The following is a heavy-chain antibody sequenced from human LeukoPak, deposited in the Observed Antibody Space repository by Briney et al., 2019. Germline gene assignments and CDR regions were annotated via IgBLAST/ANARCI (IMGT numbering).Heavy chain of an antibody. J-gene: IGHJ4*02. CDR2: INHSGST. CDR1: GGSFSGYY. CDR3: ARSRRRIDY. Sequence: KPSETLSLTCAVYGGSFSGYYWSWIRQPPGKGLEWIGEINHSGSTNYNPSLKSRVTISVDTSKNQFSLKLSSVTAADTAVYYCARSRRRIDYWGQGTLVTVSS. V-gene: IGHV4-34*01.